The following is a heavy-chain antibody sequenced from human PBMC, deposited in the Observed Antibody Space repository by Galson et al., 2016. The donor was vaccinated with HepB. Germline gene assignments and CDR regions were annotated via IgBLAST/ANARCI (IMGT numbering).Heavy chain of an antibody. D-gene: IGHD1/OR15-1a*01. J-gene: IGHJ4*02. CDR3: ASPLWNTAY. Sequence: SLRLSCAASGFTFRDYGMSWVRQAPGKGLEWVASIRNDGVNTHYGDSVKGRFTISRDNSKHTLNLQMNALRVDDTAVDYCASPLWNTAYWGQGTLVTVSS. V-gene: IGHV3-23*01. CDR2: IRNDGVNT. CDR1: GFTFRDYG.